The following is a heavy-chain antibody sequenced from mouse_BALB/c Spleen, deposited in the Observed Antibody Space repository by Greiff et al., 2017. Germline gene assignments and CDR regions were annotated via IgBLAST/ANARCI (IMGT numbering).Heavy chain of an antibody. D-gene: IGHD2-3*01. Sequence: EVKVVESGGGLVKPGGSLKLSCAASGFTFSDYYMYWVRQTPEKRLEWVATISDGGSYTYYPDSVKGRFTISRDNAKNNLYLQMSSLKSEDTAMYYCARSDGYYAMDYWGQGTSVTVSS. CDR3: ARSDGYYAMDY. CDR2: ISDGGSYT. J-gene: IGHJ4*01. CDR1: GFTFSDYY. V-gene: IGHV5-4*02.